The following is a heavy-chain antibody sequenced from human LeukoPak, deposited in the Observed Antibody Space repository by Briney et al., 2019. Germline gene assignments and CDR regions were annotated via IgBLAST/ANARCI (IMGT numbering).Heavy chain of an antibody. Sequence: GRSLRLSCVASGFTFSSYAMHWVRQAPGKGLEWVAVISYDGSNKYYADSVKGRFTISRDNSKNTLYLQMNSLRAEDTAVYYCARIIVVVPAAPPSAGWFDPWGQGTLVTVSS. CDR1: GFTFSSYA. V-gene: IGHV3-30-3*01. CDR3: ARIIVVVPAAPPSAGWFDP. CDR2: ISYDGSNK. J-gene: IGHJ5*02. D-gene: IGHD2-2*01.